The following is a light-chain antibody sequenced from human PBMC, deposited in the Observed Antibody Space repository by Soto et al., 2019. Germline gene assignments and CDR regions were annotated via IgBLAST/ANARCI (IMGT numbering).Light chain of an antibody. CDR3: QQSHITTLFT. CDR1: QNINSH. Sequence: DIQMTQSPSSLSASIGDRVTITCRASQNINSHLNWYQQKPGKDPKVLIYAASRLQSGVPLRFSGSGSGTEFTLTISSLEPEDFATYYCQQSHITTLFTFGKGTKLEIK. J-gene: IGKJ2*01. CDR2: AAS. V-gene: IGKV1-39*01.